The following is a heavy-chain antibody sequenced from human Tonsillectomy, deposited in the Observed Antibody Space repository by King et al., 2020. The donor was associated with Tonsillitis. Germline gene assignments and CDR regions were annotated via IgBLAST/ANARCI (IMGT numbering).Heavy chain of an antibody. CDR3: ARISGYCNPVTCYSFEY. CDR2: IRHAGDT. V-gene: IGHV4-39*07. Sequence: QLQESGPRLVQTSETLSLTCNVSGASVTDNRYYWGWVRQAPGKGLEWVGNIRHAGDTYYRPSLKSRVTLSMDASQNQFSLKLASVTPADTAVYFCARISGYCNPVTCYSFEYWGQGSQVTVSS. J-gene: IGHJ4*02. D-gene: IGHD2-2*03. CDR1: GASVTDNRYY.